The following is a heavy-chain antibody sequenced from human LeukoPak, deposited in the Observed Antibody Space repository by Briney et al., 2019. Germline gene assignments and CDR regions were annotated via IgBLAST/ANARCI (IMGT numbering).Heavy chain of an antibody. D-gene: IGHD3-16*01. CDR3: ARDRGSGTFQGGYFDY. V-gene: IGHV3-23*01. CDR2: ISGSGGST. Sequence: PGGSLRLSCAASGFTFSSYAMSWVRQAPGKGLEWVSAISGSGGSTYYADSVKGRFTISRDNSKNTLYLQMNSLRAEDTAVYYCARDRGSGTFQGGYFDYWGQGTLVTVSS. CDR1: GFTFSSYA. J-gene: IGHJ4*02.